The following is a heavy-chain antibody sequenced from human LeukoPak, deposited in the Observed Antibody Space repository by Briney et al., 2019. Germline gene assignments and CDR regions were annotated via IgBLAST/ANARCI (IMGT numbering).Heavy chain of an antibody. J-gene: IGHJ4*02. CDR1: GGTFSSYA. CDR3: ASVAAAGTSFKDDQYYFDY. Sequence: SVKVSCKASGGTFSSYAISWVRQAPGQGLEWMGGIIPIFGTANYAQKFQGRVTITADESTSTAYMELSSLRSEDTAVYYCASVAAAGTSFKDDQYYFDYWGQGTLVTVSS. D-gene: IGHD6-13*01. CDR2: IIPIFGTA. V-gene: IGHV1-69*13.